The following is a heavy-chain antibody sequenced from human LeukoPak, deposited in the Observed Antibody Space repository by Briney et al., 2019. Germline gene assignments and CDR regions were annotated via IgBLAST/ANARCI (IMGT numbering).Heavy chain of an antibody. CDR1: GYSFTSYW. D-gene: IGHD3-3*01. CDR2: IYPGDSGT. Sequence: GESLKISCKGSGYSFTSYWIGWVRQMPGKGLEWMGIIYPGDSGTRYSPSFQGQVTISADKSISTAYLQWSSLKASDTAMYYCARQTFGVVIIMDVWGQGTTVTVSS. J-gene: IGHJ6*02. CDR3: ARQTFGVVIIMDV. V-gene: IGHV5-51*01.